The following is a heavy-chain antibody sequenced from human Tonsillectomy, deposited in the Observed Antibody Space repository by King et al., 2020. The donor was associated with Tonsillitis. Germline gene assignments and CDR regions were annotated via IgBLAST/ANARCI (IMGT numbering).Heavy chain of an antibody. D-gene: IGHD3-22*01. CDR2: FMSTIRYI. Sequence: QLVQAGGGLVMPGGSLILSCATSGFTSSNYYMNWVRQAPGKGLEWVSSFMSTIRYIYFAASVKGRVAISRDTAKTSLYLQVISLRAADTAVDYCAKDKGADYYDSGRVAFDIWGQGTRVTVSS. CDR3: AKDKGADYYDSGRVAFDI. V-gene: IGHV3-21*01. CDR1: GFTSSNYY. J-gene: IGHJ3*02.